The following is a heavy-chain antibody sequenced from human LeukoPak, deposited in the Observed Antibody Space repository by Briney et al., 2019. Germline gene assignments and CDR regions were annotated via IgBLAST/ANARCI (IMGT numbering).Heavy chain of an antibody. V-gene: IGHV4-39*07. J-gene: IGHJ4*02. CDR1: GGSISSSSYY. CDR2: IYTSGST. CDR3: ARGKYQLLRY. D-gene: IGHD2-2*01. Sequence: TSETLSLTCTVSGGSISSSSYYWGWIRQPPGKGLEWIGRIYTSGSTNYNPSLKSRVTMSVDTSKNQFSLKLSSVTAADTAVYYCARGKYQLLRYWGQGTLVTVSS.